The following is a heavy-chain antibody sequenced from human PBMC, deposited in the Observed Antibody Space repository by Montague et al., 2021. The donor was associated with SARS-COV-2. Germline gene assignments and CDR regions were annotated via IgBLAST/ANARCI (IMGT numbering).Heavy chain of an antibody. CDR3: ASGSTGWYAIFGHYGMDV. Sequence: LSLTCAVYGGSLTNHYWTWVRQPPGKGLEWVADIKHDGSEKSYVDSVKGRFTISRDNAKNSLYLQMNSLRAEDTAVYYCASGSTGWYAIFGHYGMDVWGQGTTVTVSS. CDR1: GGSLTNHY. D-gene: IGHD6-19*01. CDR2: IKHDGSEK. V-gene: IGHV3-7*01. J-gene: IGHJ6*02.